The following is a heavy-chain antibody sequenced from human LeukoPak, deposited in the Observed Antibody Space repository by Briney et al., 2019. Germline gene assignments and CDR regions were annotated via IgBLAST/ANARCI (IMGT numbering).Heavy chain of an antibody. Sequence: TGGSLRLSCAASGFIFSSYSMSWVRQAPGKGLEWVSIIYSPGGTYYADSVKGRFTISRDNSKNTIYLQMNSLRVDDTAVYYCARAPFSADSSATPPAFDIWGHGTMVTVSS. J-gene: IGHJ3*02. D-gene: IGHD3-22*01. CDR2: IYSPGGT. CDR3: ARAPFSADSSATPPAFDI. CDR1: GFIFSSYS. V-gene: IGHV3-53*01.